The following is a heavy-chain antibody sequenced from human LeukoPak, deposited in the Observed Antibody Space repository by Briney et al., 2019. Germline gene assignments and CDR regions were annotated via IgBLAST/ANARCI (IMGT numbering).Heavy chain of an antibody. D-gene: IGHD1-14*01. CDR1: GGSISSSSYY. V-gene: IGHV4-39*01. CDR2: IYYSGST. J-gene: IGHJ4*02. CDR3: ARGHRLDY. Sequence: PSETLSLTCTVSGGSISSSSYYWGWIRQPPGKGLEWIGSIYYSGSTYYNPSLKSRVTISVDTSKNQFSLKLSSVTAADTAVYYCARGHRLDYWGQGTLVTVSS.